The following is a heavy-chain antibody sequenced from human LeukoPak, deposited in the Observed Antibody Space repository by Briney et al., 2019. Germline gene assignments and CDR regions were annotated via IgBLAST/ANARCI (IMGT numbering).Heavy chain of an antibody. CDR3: ASGYPSGGYGDYGGLA. D-gene: IGHD4-17*01. Sequence: ASVKVSCKASGYTFTSYDINWVRQPTGQGLEWMGWMNPNSGNTGYAQKFQGRVTITRNTSKSTVYMELSSLRSEDTAVYYCASGYPSGGYGDYGGLAWGQGTLVTVSS. CDR1: GYTFTSYD. J-gene: IGHJ5*02. V-gene: IGHV1-8*01. CDR2: MNPNSGNT.